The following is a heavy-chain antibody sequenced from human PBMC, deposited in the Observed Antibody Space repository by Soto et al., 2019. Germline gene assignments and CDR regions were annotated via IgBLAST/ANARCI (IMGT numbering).Heavy chain of an antibody. CDR3: ARGRYCLTGRCFPNWFDS. CDR2: IYKSATT. J-gene: IGHJ5*01. D-gene: IGHD7-27*01. V-gene: IGHV4-30-4*01. CDR1: GHSLSTLYSF. Sequence: SETLSLPWCCSGHSLSTLYSFCAWVRQPEEWVLEYIGYIYKSATTYYTPSLESRVAISVETSKSQFSLNVTSVTAADTAVYFCARGRYCLTGRCFPNWFDSWGQGALVPVSS.